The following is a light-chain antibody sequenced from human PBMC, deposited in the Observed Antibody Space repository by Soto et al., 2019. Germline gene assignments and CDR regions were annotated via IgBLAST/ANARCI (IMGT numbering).Light chain of an antibody. CDR2: DVK. V-gene: IGLV2-11*01. CDR3: CSYAGDSTLV. CDR1: SSDVGGYNY. Sequence: QSALTQPRSVSGSPGQSVTISCTGTSSDVGGYNYVTWYQQYPGKAPKVMIYDVKTRPSGVTDRFSGSKSGNTASLTISGLQAEDEGDYYCCSYAGDSTLVFGPGTKVTVL. J-gene: IGLJ1*01.